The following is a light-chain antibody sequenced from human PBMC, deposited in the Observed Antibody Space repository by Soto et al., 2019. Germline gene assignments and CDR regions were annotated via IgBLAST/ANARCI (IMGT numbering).Light chain of an antibody. CDR2: DNN. CDR1: SSNIGAGYD. V-gene: IGLV1-40*01. CDR3: QSYDSSLSGSV. J-gene: IGLJ2*01. Sequence: QSVLTQPPSVSEAPGQRVTISCTGSSSNIGAGYDVHWYQQVPGTAPKLLISDNNNRPSGVPDRFSGSKSGTSASLAITGLQAEDEADYRCQSYDSSLSGSVFGGGTKLTVL.